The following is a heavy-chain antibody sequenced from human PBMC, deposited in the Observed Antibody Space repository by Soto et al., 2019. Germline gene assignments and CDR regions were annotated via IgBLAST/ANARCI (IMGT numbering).Heavy chain of an antibody. CDR3: ARGGSNDWQVAFDI. CDR2: INHSGNN. Sequence: SETLSLTCVVSGGSFSTYYYNWIRQSPGKGLEWIGEINHSGNNNYSPSLKSRVTMSLDTSKNQFSLKLTSVTAADTAVYYCARGGSNDWQVAFDIWGQGTMV. D-gene: IGHD3-9*01. V-gene: IGHV4-34*01. CDR1: GGSFSTYY. J-gene: IGHJ3*02.